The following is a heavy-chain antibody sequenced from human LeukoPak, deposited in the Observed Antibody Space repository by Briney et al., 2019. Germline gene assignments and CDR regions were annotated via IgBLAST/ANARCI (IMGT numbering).Heavy chain of an antibody. CDR1: GYTFSSYG. Sequence: ASVKVSCKASGYTFSSYGISWVLQAPGQGLEWMGWISSYNGKTKYAQKLQGRVTMTTETSTSTAYMELRSLKSDDTAVYYCARARQQLVWANWFDPWGQGTLVTVSS. D-gene: IGHD6-13*01. J-gene: IGHJ5*02. CDR2: ISSYNGKT. CDR3: ARARQQLVWANWFDP. V-gene: IGHV1-18*01.